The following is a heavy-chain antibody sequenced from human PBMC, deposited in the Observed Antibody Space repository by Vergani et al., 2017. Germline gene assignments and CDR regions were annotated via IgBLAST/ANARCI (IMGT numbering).Heavy chain of an antibody. D-gene: IGHD6-13*01. V-gene: IGHV3-21*04. CDR2: ISSSSSYT. CDR3: AAQQLVEDWFDP. J-gene: IGHJ5*02. CDR1: GFTFSSYS. Sequence: EVQLVESGGGLVKPGGSLRLSCAASGFTFSSYSMNWVRQAPGKGLEWVSSISSSSSYTNYADSVKGRFTISRDNAKNSLYLQMNSLRAEDTAVYYCAAQQLVEDWFDPWGQGTLVTVSS.